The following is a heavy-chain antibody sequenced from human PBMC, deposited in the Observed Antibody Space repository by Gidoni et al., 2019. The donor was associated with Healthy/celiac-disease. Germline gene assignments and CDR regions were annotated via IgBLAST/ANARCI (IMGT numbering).Heavy chain of an antibody. Sequence: QLQLQESGPGLVKPSETLSLTCTVSGCSICSCRYYWGWIRQPPGKGLEWIGSIYYSGSTYYNPSLKSRVTISVDTSKNQFSLKLSSVTAADTAVYYCARRNLIAVAGTNWFDPWGQGTLVTVSS. J-gene: IGHJ5*02. CDR3: ARRNLIAVAGTNWFDP. V-gene: IGHV4-39*01. CDR2: IYYSGST. D-gene: IGHD6-19*01. CDR1: GCSICSCRYY.